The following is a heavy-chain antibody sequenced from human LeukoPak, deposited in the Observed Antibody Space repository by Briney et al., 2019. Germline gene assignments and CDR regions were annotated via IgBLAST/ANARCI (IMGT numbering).Heavy chain of an antibody. CDR3: AKKGFDY. Sequence: GGSLRLSCVASGFTFTSYSMNWVRQAPGKGLEWVSYISSSSSTIDYADSVKGRFTISRDNSKNTLYLQMNSLRAEDTAVYYCAKKGFDYWGQGTLVTVSS. CDR1: GFTFTSYS. V-gene: IGHV3-48*01. CDR2: ISSSSSTI. J-gene: IGHJ4*02.